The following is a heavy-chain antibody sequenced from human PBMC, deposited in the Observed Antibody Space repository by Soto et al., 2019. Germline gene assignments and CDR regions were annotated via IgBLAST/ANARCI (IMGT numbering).Heavy chain of an antibody. CDR2: INAGNGNT. V-gene: IGHV1-3*01. D-gene: IGHD2-2*01. J-gene: IGHJ6*02. CDR3: ARDRGYCSSTSCRTYRYYYYGMDV. CDR1: GYTFTSYA. Sequence: GASVKVSCKASGYTFTSYAMHWVRQAPGQRLEWMGWINAGNGNTKYSQKFQGRVTITRDTSASTAYMELSSLRSEDTAVYYCARDRGYCSSTSCRTYRYYYYGMDVWGQGTTVTV.